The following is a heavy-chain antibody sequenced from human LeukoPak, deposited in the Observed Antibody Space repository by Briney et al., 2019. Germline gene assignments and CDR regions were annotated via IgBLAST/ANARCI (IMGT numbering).Heavy chain of an antibody. CDR2: INWNGGST. CDR3: ARDKAAAGTLFDY. V-gene: IGHV3-20*04. Sequence: PGGSLRLSCAASGFTFHDYDMHWVRQAPGKGLEWVSGINWNGGSTIYADSVKGRFTISRDNAKNSLYLQMNSLRAEDTAFYYCARDKAAAGTLFDYWGQGALVTVSS. CDR1: GFTFHDYD. J-gene: IGHJ4*02. D-gene: IGHD6-13*01.